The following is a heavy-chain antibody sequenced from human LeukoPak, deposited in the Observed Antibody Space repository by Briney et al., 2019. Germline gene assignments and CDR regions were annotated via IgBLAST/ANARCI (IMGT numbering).Heavy chain of an antibody. CDR3: ARDRGDYDSSPILDY. J-gene: IGHJ4*02. Sequence: GASVKVSCKASGYTFTSYYMHWVRQAPGQGLEWMGRIIPIFGTANYAQKFQGRVTITTDESTSTAYMELSSLRSEDTAVYYCARDRGDYDSSPILDYWGQGTLVTVSS. D-gene: IGHD3-22*01. V-gene: IGHV1-69*05. CDR2: IIPIFGTA. CDR1: GYTFTSYY.